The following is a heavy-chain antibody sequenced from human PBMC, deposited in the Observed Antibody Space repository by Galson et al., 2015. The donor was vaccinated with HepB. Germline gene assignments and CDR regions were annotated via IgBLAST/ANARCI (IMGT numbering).Heavy chain of an antibody. V-gene: IGHV3-30*03. CDR3: ARPYLAAAGSVFDY. CDR1: GFIFSNYD. CDR2: ISYDGSNK. Sequence: SLRLSCAASGFIFSNYDMHWVRQAPGKGLEWVAVISYDGSNKYYADSVEGRFTISRDNSKNTLYLQMNSLRAEDTAVYYCARPYLAAAGSVFDYWGQGTLVTVSS. J-gene: IGHJ4*02. D-gene: IGHD6-13*01.